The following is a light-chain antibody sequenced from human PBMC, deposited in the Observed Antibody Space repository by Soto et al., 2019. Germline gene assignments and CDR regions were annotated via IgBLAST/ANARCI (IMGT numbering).Light chain of an antibody. J-gene: IGKJ3*01. CDR3: QQYNQWPPT. CDR1: QGVSSS. Sequence: EIVMTQSPATLSVSPGERVTLSCRASQGVSSSVAWYQQNPGQSPRLLTHVASTTDTGIAARFTGSGSGTEVTLTISSLQSEDFAVYYCQQYNQWPPTFGPGTKVEIK. V-gene: IGKV3-15*01. CDR2: VAS.